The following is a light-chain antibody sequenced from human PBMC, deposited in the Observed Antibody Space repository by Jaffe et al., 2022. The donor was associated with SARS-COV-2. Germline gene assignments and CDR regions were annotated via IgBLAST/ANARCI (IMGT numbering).Light chain of an antibody. J-gene: IGLJ2*01. Sequence: SYELTQPPSVSVSPGQTASITCSGDNLGDKYVCWYQQNPGQSPVLVIYQDSKRPSGIPERFSGSNSGNTATLTISGTQAMDEADYYCQAWDSSTEVVFGGGTKLTVL. CDR1: NLGDKY. CDR2: QDS. CDR3: QAWDSSTEVV. V-gene: IGLV3-1*01.